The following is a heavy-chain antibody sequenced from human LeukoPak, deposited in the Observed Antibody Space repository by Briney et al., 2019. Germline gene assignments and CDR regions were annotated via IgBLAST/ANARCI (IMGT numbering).Heavy chain of an antibody. V-gene: IGHV1-69*13. J-gene: IGHJ4*02. D-gene: IGHD1-26*01. Sequence: ASVKVSCKASGGTFSSYAISWVRQAPGQGLEWMGGIIPIFGTASYAQRFQGRVTITADESTSTAYMELSSLRSEDTAVYYCAREYIVGAEYYFDYWGQGTLVTVSS. CDR2: IIPIFGTA. CDR1: GGTFSSYA. CDR3: AREYIVGAEYYFDY.